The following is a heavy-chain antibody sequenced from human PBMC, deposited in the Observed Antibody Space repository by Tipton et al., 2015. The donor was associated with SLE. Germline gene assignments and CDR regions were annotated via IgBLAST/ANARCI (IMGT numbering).Heavy chain of an antibody. Sequence: TLSLTCTVSGYSITSDTYSWDWVRQPPGKGLEWIGTIYHSGSTHFIPSLDSSGSTYYTPSLESRVSIFVDTSKNLLSLKLTSVTAADTAVYYCARYSTVTTGGYFDYWGQGTLVTVSS. J-gene: IGHJ4*02. CDR3: ARYSTVTTGGYFDY. D-gene: IGHD4-17*01. V-gene: IGHV4-39*02. CDR1: GYSITSDTYS. CDR2: IYHSGSTHFIPSLDSSGST.